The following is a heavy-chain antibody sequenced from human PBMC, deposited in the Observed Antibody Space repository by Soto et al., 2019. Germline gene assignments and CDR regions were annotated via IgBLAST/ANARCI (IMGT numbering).Heavy chain of an antibody. CDR1: GYTFTSFY. V-gene: IGHV1-2*04. J-gene: IGHJ4*02. CDR3: ARGAEVGIELAAFDQ. D-gene: IGHD2-8*02. Sequence: QMQLVQSGAEVKRPGASVRVSCKSSGYTFTSFYIHWVRQAPGQGLEWMGIINPKSGDRRYAQMFRGWVFMTRDTSISTAYMEVSGLKSDDTAVYFCARGAEVGIELAAFDQWGQGTLVTVSA. CDR2: INPKSGDR.